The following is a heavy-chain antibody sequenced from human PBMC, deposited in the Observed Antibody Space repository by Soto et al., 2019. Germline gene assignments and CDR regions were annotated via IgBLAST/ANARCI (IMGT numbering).Heavy chain of an antibody. V-gene: IGHV3-33*01. D-gene: IGHD5-12*01. CDR3: ARDRGDSGYDLGYYFDY. CDR1: GFTFSSYG. CDR2: IWYDGSNK. J-gene: IGHJ4*02. Sequence: GGSLRLSCAASGFTFSSYGMHWVRQAPGKGLEWVAVIWYDGSNKYYADSVKGRFTISRDNSKNTLYLQMNSLRAEDTAVYYCARDRGDSGYDLGYYFDYWGQGTLVTVSS.